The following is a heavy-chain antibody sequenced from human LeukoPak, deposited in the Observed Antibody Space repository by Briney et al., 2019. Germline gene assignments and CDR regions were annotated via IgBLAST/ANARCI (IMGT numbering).Heavy chain of an antibody. V-gene: IGHV1-2*02. Sequence: ASVKVSFKASGYTFSDYFVHWVRQAPGQGPEWMGWINPKSGVTKYAQKFQGRVTMVWDTATTTVYMDLSSLTSDDTAVYFCARGWGSLYYFDFWGQGTLVTVSS. CDR1: GYTFSDYF. J-gene: IGHJ4*02. CDR3: ARGWGSLYYFDF. D-gene: IGHD3-16*01. CDR2: INPKSGVT.